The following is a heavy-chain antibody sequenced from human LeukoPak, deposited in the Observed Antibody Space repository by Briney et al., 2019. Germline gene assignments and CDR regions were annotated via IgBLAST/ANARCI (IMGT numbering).Heavy chain of an antibody. CDR2: IYYSGST. CDR3: ARGGGYSYGSDY. V-gene: IGHV4-59*08. D-gene: IGHD5-18*01. J-gene: IGHJ4*02. Sequence: SETLSLTCAVYGGSFSGYYWSWIRQPPGKGLEWIGYIYYSGSTNYNPSLKSRVTISVDTSKNQFSLKLSSVTAADTAVYYCARGGGYSYGSDYWGQGTLVTVSS. CDR1: GGSFSGYY.